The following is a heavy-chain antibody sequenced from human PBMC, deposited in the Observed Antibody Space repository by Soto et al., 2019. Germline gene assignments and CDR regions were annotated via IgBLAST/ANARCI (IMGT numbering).Heavy chain of an antibody. Sequence: QVQLVQSGAEVKEPGASVKVSCKASGYTFTTLDINWVRQATGQGLEWMGWVRPTNGQTSYAQKFQGRVTMTRDTSIGTVYMELNSLTPEDTAIYYCAIGVNAGVDYWGQGTLITVSS. CDR1: GYTFTTLD. J-gene: IGHJ4*02. V-gene: IGHV1-8*02. D-gene: IGHD7-27*01. CDR3: AIGVNAGVDY. CDR2: VRPTNGQT.